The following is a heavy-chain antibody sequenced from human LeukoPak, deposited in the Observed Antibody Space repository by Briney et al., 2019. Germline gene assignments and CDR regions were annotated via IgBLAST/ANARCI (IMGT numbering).Heavy chain of an antibody. D-gene: IGHD5/OR15-5a*01. CDR1: GFTFSSYA. J-gene: IGHJ4*02. CDR3: TKDLRPDGLYDFDS. Sequence: GGSLRLSCSASGFTFSSYAMSWVRQAPGKGLEWVSAISGSGHSTYYADSVKGRFTISRDNSKNTVYLQMNSLKVEDTALYYCTKDLRPDGLYDFDSWGQGTLVTVSS. V-gene: IGHV3-23*01. CDR2: ISGSGHST.